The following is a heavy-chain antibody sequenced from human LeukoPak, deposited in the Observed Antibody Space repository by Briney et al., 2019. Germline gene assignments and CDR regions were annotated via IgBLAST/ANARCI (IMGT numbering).Heavy chain of an antibody. J-gene: IGHJ5*02. CDR3: ARADCSGSTCYLRRSWFDP. Sequence: GGSLRLSCAASGFTFSSFDMNWVRQAPGKGLEWVSSISTSSRYIYYRDSVKGRFTISRDDAKNPLYLQMNSLRVEDTAVYYCARADCSGSTCYLRRSWFDPWGQGTLVTVSS. D-gene: IGHD2-2*01. V-gene: IGHV3-21*01. CDR2: ISTSSRYI. CDR1: GFTFSSFD.